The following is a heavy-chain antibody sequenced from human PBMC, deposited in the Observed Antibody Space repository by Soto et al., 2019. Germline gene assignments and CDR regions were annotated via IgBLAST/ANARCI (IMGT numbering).Heavy chain of an antibody. CDR3: ARDHHRYSGYDYVDY. CDR2: ISSSSSYT. CDR1: GFTFGDYY. D-gene: IGHD5-12*01. Sequence: VQLVETGGGLVKPGGSLRRSCAASGFTFGDYYMSWIRQAPGKGLEWVSYISSSSSYTNYADSVKGRFTISRDNAKNSLYLQMNSLRAEDTAVYYCARDHHRYSGYDYVDYWGQGTLVTVSS. V-gene: IGHV3-11*05. J-gene: IGHJ4*02.